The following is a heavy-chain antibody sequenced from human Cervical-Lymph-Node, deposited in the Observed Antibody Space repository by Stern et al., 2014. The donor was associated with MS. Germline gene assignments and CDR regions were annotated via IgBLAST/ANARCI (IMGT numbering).Heavy chain of an antibody. J-gene: IGHJ4*02. D-gene: IGHD2-8*02. Sequence: QVQLQESGPGLVKPSETLSLTCAVSGDSISSYTHYWAWIRQPPGKGLEWIGSVYYSGATYYNPSLKSPVPIPGNTSKNHFPLGLNSVTAADTAVYYCAKHACTGAACPFDLWGQGTLVTVSS. CDR3: AKHACTGAACPFDL. CDR1: GDSISSYTHY. V-gene: IGHV4-39*01. CDR2: VYYSGAT.